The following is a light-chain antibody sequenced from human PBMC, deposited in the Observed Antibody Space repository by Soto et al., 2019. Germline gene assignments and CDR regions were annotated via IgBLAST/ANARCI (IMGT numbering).Light chain of an antibody. CDR2: DAS. CDR3: QQRSNWPPKVT. V-gene: IGKV3-11*01. CDR1: QSVSSY. J-gene: IGKJ5*01. Sequence: PGERATLSCRASQSVSSYLAWYQQKPGQAPRLLIYDASNRATGIPARFSGSGSGTDFTLTISSLEPEDFAVYYCQQRSNWPPKVTFGQGTRLEIK.